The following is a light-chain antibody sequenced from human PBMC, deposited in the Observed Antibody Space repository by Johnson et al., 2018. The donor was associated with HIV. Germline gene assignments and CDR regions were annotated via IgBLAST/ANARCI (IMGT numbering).Light chain of an antibody. V-gene: IGLV1-51*01. CDR3: GAWDSTLNAYV. J-gene: IGLJ1*01. CDR2: DNN. Sequence: QSVLTQPPSVSAAPGEKVNISCSGSSSNIENDYVYWYQQLPGTAPKLLIYDNNKRPSGIPDRFSGYKSGTSATLGITGLQTGDEGDYFCGAWDSTLNAYVFGTGTKVTVL. CDR1: SSNIENDY.